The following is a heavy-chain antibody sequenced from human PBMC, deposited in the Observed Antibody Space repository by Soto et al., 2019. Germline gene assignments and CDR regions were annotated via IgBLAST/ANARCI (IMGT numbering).Heavy chain of an antibody. V-gene: IGHV3-23*01. Sequence: GRSLRLSCAASGFTFSSYAMSWVRQAPGKWLEWVPAISGSGGSTYYADSVKCRFTISRDNSKNTLYLQMNSLRAEDTAVYYCAREPHYDSSGYYYAGFYYYYGMDVWGQGTTVTVSS. CDR1: GFTFSSYA. CDR2: ISGSGGST. D-gene: IGHD3-22*01. CDR3: AREPHYDSSGYYYAGFYYYYGMDV. J-gene: IGHJ6*02.